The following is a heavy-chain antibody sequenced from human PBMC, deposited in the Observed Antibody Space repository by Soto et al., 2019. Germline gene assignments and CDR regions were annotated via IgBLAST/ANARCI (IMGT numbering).Heavy chain of an antibody. CDR2: IYHSGST. CDR3: ARGRRFGELLYALYFDY. V-gene: IGHV4-4*02. D-gene: IGHD3-10*01. J-gene: IGHJ4*02. Sequence: PSETLSLTCAVSGGSISSSNWWSWVRQPPGKGLEWIGEIYHSGSTNYNPSLKSRVTISVDKSKNQFSLKLSSVTAADTAVYYCARGRRFGELLYALYFDYWGQGTLVTVSS. CDR1: GGSISSSNW.